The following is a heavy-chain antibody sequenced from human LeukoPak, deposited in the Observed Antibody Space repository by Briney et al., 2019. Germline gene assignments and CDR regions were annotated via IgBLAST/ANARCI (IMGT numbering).Heavy chain of an antibody. CDR3: ARDYDILTGDDAFDI. V-gene: IGHV4-38-2*02. D-gene: IGHD3-9*01. CDR2: IYHSGST. J-gene: IGHJ3*02. CDR1: GYSISSGYY. Sequence: SETLSLTCTVSGYSISSGYYWGWIRQPPGKGLEWIGSIYHSGSTYYNPSLKSRVTISVDTSKNQFSLKLSSVTAADTVVYYCARDYDILTGDDAFDIWGQGTMVAVSS.